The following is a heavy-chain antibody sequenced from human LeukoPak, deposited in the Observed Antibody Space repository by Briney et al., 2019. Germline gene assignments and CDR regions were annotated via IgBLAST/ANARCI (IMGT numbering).Heavy chain of an antibody. CDR1: GFTFSNYG. CDR3: ARAPLGRWNDVGTFDS. V-gene: IGHV3-33*01. D-gene: IGHD1-1*01. CDR2: LWYAGANK. J-gene: IGHJ4*02. Sequence: GGSLRLSCAASGFTFSNYGMHWVRQAPGKGLEGVALLWYAGANKNYADSVKGPFTITTEKSTTTVYLQRTSLRAEGTAVYYWARAPLGRWNDVGTFDSWGQGTLVSVSS.